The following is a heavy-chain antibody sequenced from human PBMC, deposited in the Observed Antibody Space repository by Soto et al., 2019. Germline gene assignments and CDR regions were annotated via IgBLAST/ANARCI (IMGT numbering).Heavy chain of an antibody. J-gene: IGHJ4*02. D-gene: IGHD3-22*01. V-gene: IGHV1-18*01. CDR3: ARYESSGLGGY. CDR2: ISAFNGNT. CDR1: GYTFSSYG. Sequence: QVQLVQSGAEVKKPGASVKVSCKASGYTFSSYGFSWVRQAPGHGLEWMGWISAFNGNTKYAQKFQGRVTMTTDTSTSTAYMELSSLRSDDAAMDYCARYESSGLGGYWGQGTLVTVSS.